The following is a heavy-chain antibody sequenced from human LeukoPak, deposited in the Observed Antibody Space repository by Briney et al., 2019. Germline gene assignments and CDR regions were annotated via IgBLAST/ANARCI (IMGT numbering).Heavy chain of an antibody. CDR2: VNHSGTT. D-gene: IGHD1-26*01. Sequence: SETLSLTCNVYGGSFTAFYWSWIRQPPGKGLEWIGEVNHSGTTNYNPSLKSRVTLSVDTSKIQFSLKLSSVTAADTAVYYCARLALQEVGATQTYYLDYWGQGTLVTVSS. J-gene: IGHJ4*02. CDR3: ARLALQEVGATQTYYLDY. CDR1: GGSFTAFY. V-gene: IGHV4-34*01.